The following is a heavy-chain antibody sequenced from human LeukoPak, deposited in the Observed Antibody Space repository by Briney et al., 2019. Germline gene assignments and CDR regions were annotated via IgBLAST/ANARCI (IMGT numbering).Heavy chain of an antibody. CDR1: GGSFSGYY. CDR3: ARWGSSGFDY. Sequence: SETLSLTCAVYGGSFSGYYWSWIRQPPGKGLEWIGEINHSGCTNYNPSLKSRVTISVDTSKNQSSLKLSSVTAADTAVYYCARWGSSGFDYWGQGTLVTVSS. V-gene: IGHV4-34*01. J-gene: IGHJ4*02. D-gene: IGHD6-6*01. CDR2: INHSGCT.